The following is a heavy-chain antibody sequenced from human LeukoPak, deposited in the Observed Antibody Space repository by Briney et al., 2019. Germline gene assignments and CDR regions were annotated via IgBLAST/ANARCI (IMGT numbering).Heavy chain of an antibody. Sequence: SETPSLTCAVAGGSISGTNWWSWVRQPPGKGLEWIGEIYHSGSTNYNPSLKSRGTISVDKSKNQFSLKLTSVTAADTAVYYCARKDDSRGYGTFDYWGRGTLVTVSS. D-gene: IGHD3-22*01. CDR2: IYHSGST. CDR3: ARKDDSRGYGTFDY. V-gene: IGHV4-4*02. J-gene: IGHJ4*02. CDR1: GGSISGTNW.